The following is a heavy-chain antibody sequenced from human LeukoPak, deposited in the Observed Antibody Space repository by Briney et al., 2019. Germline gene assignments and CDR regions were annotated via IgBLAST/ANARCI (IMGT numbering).Heavy chain of an antibody. J-gene: IGHJ4*02. CDR1: GITLSDFW. V-gene: IGHV3-30*02. CDR2: IRYDGSNK. CDR3: AKDYSNRDYFDY. Sequence: GGSLRLSCAASGITLSDFWFSWVRQAPGKGLEWVAFIRYDGSNKYYADSVKGRFTISRDNSKNTLYLQMNSLRAEDTAVYYCAKDYSNRDYFDYWGQGTLVTVSS. D-gene: IGHD4-11*01.